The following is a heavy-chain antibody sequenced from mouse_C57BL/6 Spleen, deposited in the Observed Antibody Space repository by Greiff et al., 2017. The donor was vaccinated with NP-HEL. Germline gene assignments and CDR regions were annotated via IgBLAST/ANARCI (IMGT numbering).Heavy chain of an antibody. D-gene: IGHD3-2*02. V-gene: IGHV1-52*01. J-gene: IGHJ4*01. CDR3: ARSSAQALYYYAMDY. CDR1: GYTFTSYW. CDR2: IDPSDSET. Sequence: VQLQQPGAELVRPGSSVKLSCKASGYTFTSYWMHWVKQRPIQGLEWIGNIDPSDSETHYNQKFKDKATLTVDKSSSTAYMQLSSLTSEDSAVYYCARSSAQALYYYAMDYWGQGTSVTVSS.